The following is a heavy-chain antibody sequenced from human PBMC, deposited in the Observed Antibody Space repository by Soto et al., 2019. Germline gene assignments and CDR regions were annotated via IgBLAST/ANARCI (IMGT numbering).Heavy chain of an antibody. J-gene: IGHJ4*02. CDR1: GGSISSYY. CDR3: ARTRIMITFGGVIVPTQDFDY. V-gene: IGHV4-59*01. D-gene: IGHD3-16*02. Sequence: SETLSLTCTVSGGSISSYYWSWIRQPPGKGLEWIGYIYYSGSTNYNPSLKSRVTISVDTSKNQFSLKLSSVTAADTAVYYCARTRIMITFGGVIVPTQDFDYWGQGTQVTVSS. CDR2: IYYSGST.